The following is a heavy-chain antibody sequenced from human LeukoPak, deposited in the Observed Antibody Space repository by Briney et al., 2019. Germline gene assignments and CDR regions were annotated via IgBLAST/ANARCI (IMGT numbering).Heavy chain of an antibody. CDR3: ARWGLVAPGTYYYYYMDV. D-gene: IGHD2-2*01. CDR2: INAYNGDT. Sequence: EASVKVSCKASGYTFTNYGVSWVRQAPGQGLEWMGWINAYNGDTHYAQNLQGRLTMTTDTSTSMAFMELRSLRPDDTAVYFCARWGLVAPGTYYYYYMDVWGRGTTVTVSS. J-gene: IGHJ6*03. CDR1: GYTFTNYG. V-gene: IGHV1-18*01.